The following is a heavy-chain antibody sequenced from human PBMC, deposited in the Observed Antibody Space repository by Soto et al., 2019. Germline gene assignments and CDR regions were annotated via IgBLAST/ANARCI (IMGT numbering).Heavy chain of an antibody. CDR2: TIPMFGTT. J-gene: IGHJ6*02. Sequence: QVQLVQSGAEVKKPESSVRVSSKASGGTFNSYAITWVRQAPGQGLEWMGGTIPMFGTTNYAEKFQGRVTIIADESTNTAYMELSSLRSEDTAVYYCTRCGIRYHSIGYYLGIDGMDVWGQGTTVIVS. V-gene: IGHV1-69*12. D-gene: IGHD3-22*01. CDR3: TRCGIRYHSIGYYLGIDGMDV. CDR1: GGTFNSYA.